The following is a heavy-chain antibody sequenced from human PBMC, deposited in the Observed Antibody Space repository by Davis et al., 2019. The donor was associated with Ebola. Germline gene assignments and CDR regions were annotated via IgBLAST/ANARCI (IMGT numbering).Heavy chain of an antibody. J-gene: IGHJ4*02. V-gene: IGHV5-51*01. Sequence: ESLNTYRHGSGYSFTSYWIGRVRQMPGKGLEWMGIIYPGDSDTRYSPSFQGQVTISADKSISTAYLQWSSLKASDTAMYYCARLLVYSSGWAGAYWGQGTLVTVSS. D-gene: IGHD6-19*01. CDR2: IYPGDSDT. CDR3: ARLLVYSSGWAGAY. CDR1: GYSFTSYW.